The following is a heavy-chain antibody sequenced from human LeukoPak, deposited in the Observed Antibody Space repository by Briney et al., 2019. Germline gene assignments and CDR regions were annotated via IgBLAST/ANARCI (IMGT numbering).Heavy chain of an antibody. CDR3: ARGGCSSTSCHYYYYYYMDV. V-gene: IGHV1-8*03. D-gene: IGHD2-2*01. J-gene: IGHJ6*03. CDR1: GYTFTSYD. Sequence: GASVKVSCKASGYTFTSYDINWVRQATGQGLEWMGWMNPNSGNTGYAQKFQGRVTITRNTSISTAYMELSSLRSEDTAVYYCARGGCSSTSCHYYYYYYMDVWGKGTTVTVSS. CDR2: MNPNSGNT.